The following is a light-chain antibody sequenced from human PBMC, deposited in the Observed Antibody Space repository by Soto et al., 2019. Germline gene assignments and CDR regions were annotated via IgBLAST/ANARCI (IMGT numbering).Light chain of an antibody. Sequence: QSVLTQPASVSGSPGQSITISCTGTSSDIGAYNSVSWYQQYPGRAPKLMIYEVSNRPSGVSNRFSGSKSGNTASLTISGLQAEDEAEYYCSSYTNINTRACVFGTGTKVTVL. J-gene: IGLJ1*01. V-gene: IGLV2-14*01. CDR3: SSYTNINTRACV. CDR1: SSDIGAYNS. CDR2: EVS.